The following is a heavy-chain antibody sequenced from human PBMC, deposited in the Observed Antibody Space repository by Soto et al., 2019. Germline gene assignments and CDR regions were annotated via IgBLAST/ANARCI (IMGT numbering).Heavy chain of an antibody. V-gene: IGHV1-3*01. J-gene: IGHJ6*02. CDR2: IDCGNGDT. CDR3: AGGIQVTGFHNYAIDV. CDR1: GSSFKTLT. Sequence: QVQFVQSGAEVKRPGASVTVSCKTSGSSFKTLTIYWVRQVPGQRFEWLGWIDCGNGDTHYSEKFEDRVTFTMDLSASTGYLELRSLGSEDSATYYCAGGIQVTGFHNYAIDVWGPGTTVTVSS. D-gene: IGHD3-16*01.